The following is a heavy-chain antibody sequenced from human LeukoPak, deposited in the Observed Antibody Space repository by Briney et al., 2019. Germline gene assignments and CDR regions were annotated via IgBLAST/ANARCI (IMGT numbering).Heavy chain of an antibody. J-gene: IGHJ6*02. CDR3: ARGRSGGLSMDV. CDR2: ISSSSSYI. Sequence: PGGSLRLSCAASGFTFSSYSMNWVRQAPGKGLEWVSSISSSSSYIYYADSVKGRFTISRDNAKNSLYLQMNSLRAEDTAVYYCARGRSGGLSMDVWGQGTTVTVSS. CDR1: GFTFSSYS. V-gene: IGHV3-21*01. D-gene: IGHD2-15*01.